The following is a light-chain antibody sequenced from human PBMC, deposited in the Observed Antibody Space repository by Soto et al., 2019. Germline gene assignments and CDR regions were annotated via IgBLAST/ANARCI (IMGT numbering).Light chain of an antibody. CDR3: CSYAGNSLYV. Sequence: QSVLAQPPSASGSPGQSVTISCTGTSSDVGGYNYVSWYQQHPGKAPKLMIYEGSKRPSGVSNRFSGSKSGNTASLTISGLQAKDEADYYCCSYAGNSLYVFGTGTKVTVL. CDR2: EGS. J-gene: IGLJ1*01. CDR1: SSDVGGYNY. V-gene: IGLV2-23*01.